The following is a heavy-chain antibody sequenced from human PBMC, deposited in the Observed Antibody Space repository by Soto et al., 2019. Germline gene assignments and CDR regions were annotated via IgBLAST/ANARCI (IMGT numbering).Heavy chain of an antibody. Sequence: SETLSLTCAVYGGSFSGYYWSWIRQPPGKGLEWIGEINHSGSTNYNPSLKSRVTISVDTSKNQFSLKLSSVTAADTAVYYCARHTRGYSYGIVILYGMAAWGQGTTVLVSS. CDR1: GGSFSGYY. CDR3: ARHTRGYSYGIVILYGMAA. V-gene: IGHV4-34*01. CDR2: INHSGST. D-gene: IGHD5-18*01. J-gene: IGHJ6*02.